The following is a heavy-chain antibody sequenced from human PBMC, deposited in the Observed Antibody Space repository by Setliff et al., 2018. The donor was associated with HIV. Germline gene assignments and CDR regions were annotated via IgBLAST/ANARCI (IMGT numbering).Heavy chain of an antibody. CDR3: ARPRVFDSFDV. J-gene: IGHJ3*01. CDR1: EYMIPAYK. CDR2: ISPNNGVA. Sequence: ASVKVSCKATEYMIPAYKMNWVRQAPGQGHEWIGRISPNNGVAEYTPKFQGRVIMTLDTSISTAYLEIPRLTSDDAAVYYCARPRVFDSFDVWGQGTMGTVS. V-gene: IGHV1-2*06.